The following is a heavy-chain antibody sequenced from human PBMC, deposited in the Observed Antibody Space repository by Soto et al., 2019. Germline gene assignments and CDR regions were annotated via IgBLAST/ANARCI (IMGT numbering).Heavy chain of an antibody. V-gene: IGHV1-2*02. Sequence: QVQLVQSGAEVEKPGASVKVSCKTSGYTFTAYYIHWVRQAPGQGLEWMGWINPNSGVANYAQNFQGRVTMTRDTSISTVYMELSNMRSEDTTVYYCARQGSGSEYPQYFYYGMDVWGQGTTVAASS. CDR3: ARQGSGSEYPQYFYYGMDV. D-gene: IGHD5-12*01. J-gene: IGHJ6*02. CDR1: GYTFTAYY. CDR2: INPNSGVA.